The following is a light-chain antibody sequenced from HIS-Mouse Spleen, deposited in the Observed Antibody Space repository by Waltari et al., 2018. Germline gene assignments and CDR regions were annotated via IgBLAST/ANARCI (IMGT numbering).Light chain of an antibody. Sequence: EIVLTQSPGTLSLPPGESTTIPCRASQSVSSSYLAWYQQKPGQAPRLLIYGASSRATGIPDRFSGSGSGTDFTLTISRLEPEDFAVYYCQQYGSSRGLTFGGGTKVEIK. J-gene: IGKJ4*01. CDR1: QSVSSSY. V-gene: IGKV3-20*01. CDR2: GAS. CDR3: QQYGSSRGLT.